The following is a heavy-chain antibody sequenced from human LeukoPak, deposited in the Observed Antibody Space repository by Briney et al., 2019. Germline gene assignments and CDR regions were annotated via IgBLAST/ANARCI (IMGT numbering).Heavy chain of an antibody. Sequence: SETLSLTCTVSGGSINNYYWNWIRQPAGKGLEWIGRIYISGSINYNPSLKSRVIMLVDTSKNQFSLKLSSVTAADTAVYYCARDIWGPFDYWGQGTLVTVSS. V-gene: IGHV4-4*07. CDR2: IYISGSI. CDR3: ARDIWGPFDY. CDR1: GGSINNYY. J-gene: IGHJ4*02. D-gene: IGHD3-16*01.